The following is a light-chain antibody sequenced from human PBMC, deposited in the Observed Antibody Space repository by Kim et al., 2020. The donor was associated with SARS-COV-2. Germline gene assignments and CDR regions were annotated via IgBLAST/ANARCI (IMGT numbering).Light chain of an antibody. CDR2: GKY. Sequence: AVGQTATLTCQGDSLRSYFASWYQKKPGQAPVLVIFGKYNRPSGIPDRFSGSSSGNTASLTITGAQAEDEADYYCYSRDNSGNTVVFGGGTKVTVL. V-gene: IGLV3-19*01. CDR3: YSRDNSGNTVV. J-gene: IGLJ2*01. CDR1: SLRSYF.